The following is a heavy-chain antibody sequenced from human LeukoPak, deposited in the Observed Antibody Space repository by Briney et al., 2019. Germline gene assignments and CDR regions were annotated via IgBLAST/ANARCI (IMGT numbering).Heavy chain of an antibody. D-gene: IGHD3-3*01. J-gene: IGHJ4*02. Sequence: GASVKVSCKVSGYTLTELSMYWVRQAPGKGLEWIGGFDPEDGETIYAQKFQGRVTMTEDTSTDTAYMELSSLRSEDTAVYYCVREGPIRFLEQIDYWGQGTLVTVSS. CDR3: VREGPIRFLEQIDY. CDR1: GYTLTELS. CDR2: FDPEDGET. V-gene: IGHV1-24*01.